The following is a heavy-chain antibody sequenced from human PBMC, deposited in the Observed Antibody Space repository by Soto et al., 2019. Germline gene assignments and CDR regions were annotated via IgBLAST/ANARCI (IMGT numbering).Heavy chain of an antibody. Sequence: PXXTLSLTCTVSGGSISSGDYSWSCIRQPPGKGLEWIGYIYYSGSTYYNPSLKSRVTISVDTSKNQFSLKLSSVNAADTAVYYCARERAHYYGSGTHWGQGTLVTVSS. V-gene: IGHV4-30-4*02. D-gene: IGHD3-10*01. CDR3: ARERAHYYGSGTH. CDR1: GGSISSGDYS. CDR2: IYYSGST. J-gene: IGHJ4*02.